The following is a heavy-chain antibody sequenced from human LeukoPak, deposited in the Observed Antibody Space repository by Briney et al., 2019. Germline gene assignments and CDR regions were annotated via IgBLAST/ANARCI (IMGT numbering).Heavy chain of an antibody. D-gene: IGHD3-16*01. V-gene: IGHV1-8*01. J-gene: IGHJ5*02. CDR2: KSPDRGNT. CDR3: AREMMRARWFDP. CDR1: GYSFTSYE. Sequence: ASVKVSCKASGYSFTSYEINWVRQATGHGVEWMGWKSPDRGNTGYAQKFQVRATMTRNTSISTAYMELSSLRSEDTAVYYCAREMMRARWFDPWGQGALVTVSA.